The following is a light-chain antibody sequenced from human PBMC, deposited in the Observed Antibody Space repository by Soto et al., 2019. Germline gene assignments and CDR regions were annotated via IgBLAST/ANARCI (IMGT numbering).Light chain of an antibody. CDR2: GAS. Sequence: DIPMTQSPSSLSASVGDRVTITCRASQYIGDFLNWYQQTPGKAPKLLIFGASNLHIGVPSRFSGSGSGTEFTLTINNLQREDFATYHCQESFFTLGTFGRGTKVEI. CDR3: QESFFTLGT. CDR1: QYIGDF. J-gene: IGKJ1*01. V-gene: IGKV1-39*01.